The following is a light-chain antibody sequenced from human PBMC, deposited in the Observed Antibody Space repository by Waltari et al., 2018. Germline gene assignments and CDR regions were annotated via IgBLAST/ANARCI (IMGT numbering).Light chain of an antibody. CDR1: LTVLDSSNNRNY. J-gene: IGKJ3*01. V-gene: IGKV4-1*01. CDR2: WAS. Sequence: DIVMTQSPDSLAVPLGLRATITAKYSLTVLDSSNNRNYLAWYHQKPGQPPKLLIYWASSRESGVPDRFSGSGSGTDFTLTITSLQAEDVAVYYCQQYYSPPPLFTFGPGTKVDIK. CDR3: QQYYSPPPLFT.